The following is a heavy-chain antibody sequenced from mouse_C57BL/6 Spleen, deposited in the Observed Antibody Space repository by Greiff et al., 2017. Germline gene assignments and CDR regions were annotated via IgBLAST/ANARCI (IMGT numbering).Heavy chain of an antibody. CDR2: IYPGGGYT. Sequence: VKLQESGAELVRPGTSVKMSCKASGYTFTNYWIGWAKQRPGHGLEWIGDIYPGGGYTNYNEKFKGKATLTADKSSSTAYMQFSSLTSEDSAIYYCARCSDPYYFDYWGQGTTLTVSS. CDR3: ARCSDPYYFDY. D-gene: IGHD6-1*01. V-gene: IGHV1-63*01. J-gene: IGHJ2*01. CDR1: GYTFTNYW.